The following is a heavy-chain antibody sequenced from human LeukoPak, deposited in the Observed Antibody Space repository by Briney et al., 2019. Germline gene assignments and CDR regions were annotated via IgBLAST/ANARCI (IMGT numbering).Heavy chain of an antibody. V-gene: IGHV4-59*08. J-gene: IGHJ4*02. CDR2: VRYTGTP. CDR1: GGSISGYY. Sequence: SETLSLTCTVSGGSISGYYWTWIRQSPGKRPEWLAYVRYTGTPNYNPSPKSRVTISVDTSKNQFSLTLTSVTAADTAVYYCARHVAPDMDYFDYWGPGTLVTVSP. CDR3: ARHVAPDMDYFDY. D-gene: IGHD2-15*01.